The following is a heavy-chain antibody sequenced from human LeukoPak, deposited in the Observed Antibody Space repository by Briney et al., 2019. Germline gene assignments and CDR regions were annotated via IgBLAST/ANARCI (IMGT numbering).Heavy chain of an antibody. CDR2: ISSSGSTI. CDR1: GFTFSSYE. J-gene: IGHJ6*03. D-gene: IGHD5-18*01. V-gene: IGHV3-48*03. Sequence: GGSLRLSCAASGFTFSSYEMNWVRQAPGKGLEWVSYISSSGSTIYYADSVKGRFTISRDNAKNSLYLQMNSLQTEDTAVYYCTREKEAYNFGLAYYYYMDVWGKGTTVTVSS. CDR3: TREKEAYNFGLAYYYYMDV.